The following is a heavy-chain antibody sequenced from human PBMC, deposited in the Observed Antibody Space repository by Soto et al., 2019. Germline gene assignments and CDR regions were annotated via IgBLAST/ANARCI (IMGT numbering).Heavy chain of an antibody. J-gene: IGHJ3*02. Sequence: ETLSLTCTVSGGSISSYYWIWIRQPPGKGLEWIGYIYYSGSTNYNPSLKSRVTISVDTSKNQFSLKLSSVTAADTAVYYCARILRNAFDIWGQGTMVTVSS. V-gene: IGHV4-59*01. CDR3: ARILRNAFDI. CDR2: IYYSGST. CDR1: GGSISSYY.